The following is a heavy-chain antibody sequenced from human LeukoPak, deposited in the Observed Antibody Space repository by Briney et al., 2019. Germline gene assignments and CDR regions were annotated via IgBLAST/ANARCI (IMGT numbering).Heavy chain of an antibody. V-gene: IGHV5-51*01. D-gene: IGHD6-13*01. J-gene: IGHJ6*02. CDR3: ARHLYSSSWQAYYYYGMDV. CDR1: GYSFTSYW. CDR2: IYPGDSDT. Sequence: GESLKISCKGSGYSFTSYWIGWVRQMPGKGLEWMGIIYPGDSDTRYSPSFRGQVTISADKSISTAYLQWSSPKASDTAMYYCARHLYSSSWQAYYYYGMDVWGQGTTVTVSS.